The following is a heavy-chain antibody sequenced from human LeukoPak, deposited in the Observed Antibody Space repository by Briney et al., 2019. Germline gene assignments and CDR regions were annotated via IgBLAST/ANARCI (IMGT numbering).Heavy chain of an antibody. Sequence: GGSLRLSCAASGFTFSSYSMNWVRQAPGKGLEWMSVIWFDGSNEYYADSVKGRFTISRDNSKNTVYLQMNSLRVEDTAVYYCARDRDYTNYFDFWGQGTLVTVSS. D-gene: IGHD4-11*01. V-gene: IGHV3-33*08. CDR2: IWFDGSNE. CDR3: ARDRDYTNYFDF. CDR1: GFTFSSYS. J-gene: IGHJ4*02.